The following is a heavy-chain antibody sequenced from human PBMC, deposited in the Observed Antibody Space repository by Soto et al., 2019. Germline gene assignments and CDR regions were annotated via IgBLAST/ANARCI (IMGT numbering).Heavy chain of an antibody. CDR2: IYTSGST. D-gene: IGHD6-13*01. CDR3: ASLRIAAAGTGNYFDY. CDR1: GGSISSYY. Sequence: SETLSLTCTVSGGSISSYYWSWIRQPAGKGLEWIGRIYTSGSTNYNPSLKSRVTMSVDTSKNQFPLKLSSVTAADTAVYYCASLRIAAAGTGNYFDYWGQGTLVTVSS. V-gene: IGHV4-4*07. J-gene: IGHJ4*02.